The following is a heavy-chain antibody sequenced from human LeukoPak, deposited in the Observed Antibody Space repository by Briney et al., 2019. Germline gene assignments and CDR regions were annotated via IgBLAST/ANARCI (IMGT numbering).Heavy chain of an antibody. Sequence: GGSLRLSCAASGFTFSDYYMSWIRQAPGKGLEWVSYICSSGSTIYYAASVKGRFIICNDNAKNSLYLQMHSLRPEDTAVYYCAGDGRDSSGNVVLDYWGQGTLVTVST. V-gene: IGHV3-11*01. CDR2: ICSSGSTI. J-gene: IGHJ4*02. D-gene: IGHD3-22*01. CDR1: GFTFSDYY. CDR3: AGDGRDSSGNVVLDY.